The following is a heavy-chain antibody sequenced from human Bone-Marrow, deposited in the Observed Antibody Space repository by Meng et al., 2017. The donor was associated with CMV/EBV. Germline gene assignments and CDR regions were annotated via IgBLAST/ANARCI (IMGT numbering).Heavy chain of an antibody. CDR1: GYTSTSYG. CDR2: ISAYNGNT. V-gene: IGHV1-18*01. D-gene: IGHD6-6*01. CDR3: ARPVISTIAGRNYYYYGMDV. J-gene: IGHJ6*02. Sequence: ASVKVSWKASGYTSTSYGISWVRQAPGQGLEWMGWISAYNGNTNYAQKLQGRVTMTTDTSTSTTYMELSSLTSEDTAVYYCARPVISTIAGRNYYYYGMDVWGQGTTVTVSS.